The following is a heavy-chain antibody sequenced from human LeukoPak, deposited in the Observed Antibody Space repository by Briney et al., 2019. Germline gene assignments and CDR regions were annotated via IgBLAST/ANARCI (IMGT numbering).Heavy chain of an antibody. J-gene: IGHJ4*02. D-gene: IGHD6-13*01. CDR2: ISGSGTST. Sequence: GGSLRLSCAASGFTFGSCAMSWVRQAPGKGLEWVSGISGSGTSTYYADSVKGRFTISGDNSKNTLYLQMNSLRAEDTAVYYCAESFRYSSGWYDYWGQGTLVTVSS. CDR3: AESFRYSSGWYDY. V-gene: IGHV3-23*01. CDR1: GFTFGSCA.